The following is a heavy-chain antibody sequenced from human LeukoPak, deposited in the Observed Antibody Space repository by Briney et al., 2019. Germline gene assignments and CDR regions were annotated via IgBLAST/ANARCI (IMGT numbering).Heavy chain of an antibody. D-gene: IGHD3-22*01. CDR2: IIPIFGTA. CDR1: GGTFSSYA. J-gene: IGHJ4*02. CDR3: ARGASDYYDSSGYYSSDY. Sequence: ASVKVSCKASGGTFSSYAISWVRQAPGQGLEWMGGIIPIFGTANYAQKFQGRVTITADESTSTAYMELSSLRSEDTAVYYCARGASDYYDSSGYYSSDYWGQGTLVTVSS. V-gene: IGHV1-69*13.